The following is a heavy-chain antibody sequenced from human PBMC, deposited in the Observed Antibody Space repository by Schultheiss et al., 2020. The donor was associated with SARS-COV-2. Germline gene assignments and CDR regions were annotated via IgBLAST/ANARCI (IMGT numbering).Heavy chain of an antibody. Sequence: ASVKVSCKASGYTFTGYYMHWVRQAPGQGLEWMGRINPNSGGTNYAQKFQGRVTMTRDTSISTAYMKLSRLRSDDTAVYYCARARTILGAFDIWGQGTMVTVSS. CDR1: GYTFTGYY. V-gene: IGHV1-2*06. CDR3: ARARTILGAFDI. D-gene: IGHD3-3*01. CDR2: INPNSGGT. J-gene: IGHJ3*02.